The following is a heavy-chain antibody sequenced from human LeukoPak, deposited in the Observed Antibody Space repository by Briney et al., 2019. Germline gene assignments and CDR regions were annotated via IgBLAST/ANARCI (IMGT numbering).Heavy chain of an antibody. J-gene: IGHJ6*03. CDR2: ISSSGSTI. CDR1: GFTFSDYY. Sequence: GGSLRLSCAASGFTFSDYYMSWIRQAPGKGLEWVSCISSSGSTIYYADSVKGRFTISRDNAKNSLYLQMNSLRAEDTAVYYCARLSYGYYYYMDVWGKGTTVTVSS. V-gene: IGHV3-11*01. CDR3: ARLSYGYYYYMDV. D-gene: IGHD5-18*01.